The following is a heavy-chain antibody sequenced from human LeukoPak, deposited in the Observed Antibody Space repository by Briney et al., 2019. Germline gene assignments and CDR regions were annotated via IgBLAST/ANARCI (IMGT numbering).Heavy chain of an antibody. D-gene: IGHD3-3*01. CDR3: ASSWDFGVVIMSAFDI. Sequence: GSLRLSCAASGFTVSSNYMSWVRQAPGKGLEWIGYMYHSGSTTYNPSLKSRVTISVDTSKNQFSLKLSSVTAADTAVYYCASSWDFGVVIMSAFDIWGQGTMVTASS. CDR1: GFTVSSNY. J-gene: IGHJ3*02. CDR2: MYHSGST. V-gene: IGHV4-59*08.